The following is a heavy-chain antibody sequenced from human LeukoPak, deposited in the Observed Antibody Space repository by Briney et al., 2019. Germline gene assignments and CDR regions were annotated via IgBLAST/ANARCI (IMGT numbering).Heavy chain of an antibody. D-gene: IGHD3-10*01. J-gene: IGHJ4*02. CDR3: AREGMGDGSGSYYDDY. CDR2: IKQDGTEK. Sequence: GGSLRLSCTASGFTFRNYWMTWVRQAPGKGLEWLANIKQDGTEKSYVDSVKGRFTISRDNAKNSLYLQMNSLRAEDTAVYYCAREGMGDGSGSYYDDYWGQGTLVTVSS. CDR1: GFTFRNYW. V-gene: IGHV3-7*01.